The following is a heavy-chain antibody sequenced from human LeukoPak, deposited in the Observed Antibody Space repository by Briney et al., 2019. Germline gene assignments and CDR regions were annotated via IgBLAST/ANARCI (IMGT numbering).Heavy chain of an antibody. CDR2: ISYSGST. CDR3: ARAKGTDIVVENWFDP. CDR1: GGSMSGYY. J-gene: IGHJ5*02. V-gene: IGHV4-59*12. D-gene: IGHD2-15*01. Sequence: SETLSLTCTVSGGSMSGYYWTWIRQPPGKGLEWIGYISYSGSTNYNPSLKSRVTISVDTSKNQFSLKLSSVTAADTAVYYCARAKGTDIVVENWFDPWGQGTLVTVSS.